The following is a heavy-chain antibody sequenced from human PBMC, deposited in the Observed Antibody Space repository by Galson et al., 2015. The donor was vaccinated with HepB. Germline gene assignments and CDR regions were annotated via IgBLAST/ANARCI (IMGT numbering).Heavy chain of an antibody. J-gene: IGHJ4*02. V-gene: IGHV3-23*01. CDR2: ISGSGGST. Sequence: SLRLSCAASGFTFSSYAMSWVRQAPGKGLEWVSAISGSGGSTYYADSVKGRFTISRDDSKNTLYLQMNSLRAEDTAVYYCAKQRVKQWPRPTFDYWGQGTLVTVSS. D-gene: IGHD6-19*01. CDR3: AKQRVKQWPRPTFDY. CDR1: GFTFSSYA.